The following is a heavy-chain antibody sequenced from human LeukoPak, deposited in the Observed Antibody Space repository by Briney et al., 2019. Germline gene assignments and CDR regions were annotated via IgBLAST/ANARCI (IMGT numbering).Heavy chain of an antibody. Sequence: PSETLSLTCTASGGFFSSSSYDWGWLRQPPGKGLELIVSIYYSGSTYYNPSLKSRVTISVDTSKNQFSLKLSSVTAADTAVYYCARYCTSINCYTAFDIWGQGTMVTVSS. D-gene: IGHD2-2*01. J-gene: IGHJ3*02. CDR3: ARYCTSINCYTAFDI. CDR2: IYYSGST. CDR1: GGFFSSSSYD. V-gene: IGHV4-39*01.